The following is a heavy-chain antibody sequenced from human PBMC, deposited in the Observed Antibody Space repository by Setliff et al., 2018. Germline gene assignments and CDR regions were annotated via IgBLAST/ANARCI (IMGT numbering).Heavy chain of an antibody. CDR3: AGTGTYRYFDY. CDR2: IYYRGDT. CDR1: GASLSSGTYY. Sequence: KTSETLSLTCTVSGASLSSGTYYWGWIRQPPGKGLEWIGRIYYRGDTYYNASLKGRLTISVDTAQNQFSLRLTSVTAADTAVYYCAGTGTYRYFDYWGQGALVTVSS. D-gene: IGHD1-1*01. J-gene: IGHJ4*02. V-gene: IGHV4-39*01.